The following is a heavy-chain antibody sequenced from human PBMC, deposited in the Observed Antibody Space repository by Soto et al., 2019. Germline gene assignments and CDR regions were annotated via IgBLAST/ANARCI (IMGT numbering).Heavy chain of an antibody. CDR2: IIPIFGTA. CDR3: ARDTRTYYYDSSGPGSFYGMDV. CDR1: GGTFSSYA. D-gene: IGHD3-22*01. V-gene: IGHV1-69*01. Sequence: QVQLVQSGAEVKKPGSSVKVSCKASGGTFSSYAISWVRQAPGQGLEWMGGIIPIFGTANYAQKFQGRVTITADESTSTAYMELSSLRSEDTAVYYCARDTRTYYYDSSGPGSFYGMDVWGQGTTVTVSS. J-gene: IGHJ6*02.